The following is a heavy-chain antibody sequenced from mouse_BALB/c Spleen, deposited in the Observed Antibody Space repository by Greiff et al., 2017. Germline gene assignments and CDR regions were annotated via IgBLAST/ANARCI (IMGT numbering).Heavy chain of an antibody. CDR1: GFSLTSYG. J-gene: IGHJ1*01. Sequence: VHLVESGPGLVQPSQSLSITCTVSGFSLTSYGVHWVRQSPGKGLEWLGVIWSGGSTDYNAAFISRLSISKDNSKSQVFFKMNSLQADDTAIYYCARNWEYGSYWYFDVWGAGTTVTVSS. D-gene: IGHD1-1*01. CDR2: IWSGGST. V-gene: IGHV2-4-1*01. CDR3: ARNWEYGSYWYFDV.